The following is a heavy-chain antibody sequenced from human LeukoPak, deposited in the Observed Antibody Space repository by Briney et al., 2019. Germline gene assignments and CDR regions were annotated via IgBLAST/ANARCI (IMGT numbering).Heavy chain of an antibody. Sequence: QTGGSLRLSCAASGFTVSSNYMSWVRQAPGRGLEWVSIIYAGGTIYYADSVKGRFITSRDNSKNTLYLQMNSLRVEDTAVYYCARAPGIRNAFDIWGQGTMVTVSS. CDR1: GFTVSSNY. D-gene: IGHD2-15*01. J-gene: IGHJ3*02. CDR3: ARAPGIRNAFDI. V-gene: IGHV3-53*01. CDR2: IYAGGTI.